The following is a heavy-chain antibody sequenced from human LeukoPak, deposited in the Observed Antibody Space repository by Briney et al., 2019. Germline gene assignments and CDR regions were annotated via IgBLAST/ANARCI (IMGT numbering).Heavy chain of an antibody. J-gene: IGHJ4*02. CDR3: ARLTPGVGDTAEY. CDR1: GFSFSTNW. Sequence: GKSLKISCKGSGFSFSTNWIGWVRQMPGKGLEWMGIIYPADSDARYSSSLQGQVTISADKSITTASLQWRSLKASATATYYCARLTPGVGDTAEYWGQGTPVTVSS. V-gene: IGHV5-51*01. CDR2: IYPADSDA. D-gene: IGHD1-26*01.